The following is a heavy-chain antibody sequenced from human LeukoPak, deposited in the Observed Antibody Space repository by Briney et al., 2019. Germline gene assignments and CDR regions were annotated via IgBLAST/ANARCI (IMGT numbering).Heavy chain of an antibody. D-gene: IGHD3-22*01. V-gene: IGHV1-2*02. J-gene: IGHJ4*02. CDR1: GYTFTGYY. CDR3: ARENSYYYDSSGLDY. Sequence: ASVKVSCKASGYTFTGYYMHWVRQAPGQGLEWMGWINPSSGGTNYAQKFQGRVTMTRDTSISTAYMELSRLRSDDTAVYYCARENSYYYDSSGLDYWGQGTLVTVSS. CDR2: INPSSGGT.